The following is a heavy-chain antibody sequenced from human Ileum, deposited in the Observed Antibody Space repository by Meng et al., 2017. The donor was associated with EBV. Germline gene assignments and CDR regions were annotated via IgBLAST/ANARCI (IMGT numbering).Heavy chain of an antibody. Sequence: EPGPGLLNAPESLSLTCGVPLGSIGSSNYCWGWIRQPPGKGLEWIQSICYTDYTYYNPSLKSRVTISADKSKNQFSLRLNSLTAADTAVYYCAMGPDYAKTGYWGQGTLVTVSS. D-gene: IGHD4-17*01. V-gene: IGHV4-39*01. J-gene: IGHJ4*02. CDR3: AMGPDYAKTGY. CDR2: ICYTDYT. CDR1: LGSIGSSNYC.